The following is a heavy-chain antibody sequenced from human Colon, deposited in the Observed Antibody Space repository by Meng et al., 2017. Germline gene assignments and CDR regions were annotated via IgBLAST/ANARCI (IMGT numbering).Heavy chain of an antibody. CDR2: VYYTGSA. Sequence: QVQLRGSGPRLVRPSETLSLTCTLAGGSVSSPSYYWSWIRQTPGKGLEWIGYVYYTGSANYNPSLKSRVTISVDTSKNHFSLNLTSVTAADTAVYYCARGRGSYSSIDFWGQGTLVTASS. V-gene: IGHV4-61*03. J-gene: IGHJ4*02. D-gene: IGHD1-26*01. CDR1: GGSVSSPSYY. CDR3: ARGRGSYSSIDF.